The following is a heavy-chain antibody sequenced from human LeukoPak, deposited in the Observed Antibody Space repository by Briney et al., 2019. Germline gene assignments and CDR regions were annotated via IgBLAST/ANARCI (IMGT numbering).Heavy chain of an antibody. CDR2: IYPGDSDT. J-gene: IGHJ4*02. D-gene: IGHD4-23*01. CDR3: ARRYYGGNKSKSYYFDY. Sequence: GESLKISCKGSGYSFTSYWIGRVRQMPGKGLEWMGIIYPGDSDTRYSPSFQGQVTISADKSISTAYLQWSSLKASDTAMYYCARRYYGGNKSKSYYFDYWGQGTLVTVSS. CDR1: GYSFTSYW. V-gene: IGHV5-51*01.